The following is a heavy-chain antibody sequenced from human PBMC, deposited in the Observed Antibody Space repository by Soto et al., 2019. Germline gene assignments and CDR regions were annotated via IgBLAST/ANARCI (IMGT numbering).Heavy chain of an antibody. CDR3: ARGRKIAVAALYYYYGMDV. J-gene: IGHJ6*02. Sequence: PSETLSLTCTVSGGSISSSSYYWGWIRQPPGKGLEWIGSINHSGSTNYNPSLKSRVTISVDTSKNQFSLKLSSVTAADTAVYYCARGRKIAVAALYYYYGMDVWGQGTTVTVSS. CDR1: GGSISSSSYY. D-gene: IGHD6-19*01. CDR2: INHSGST. V-gene: IGHV4-39*07.